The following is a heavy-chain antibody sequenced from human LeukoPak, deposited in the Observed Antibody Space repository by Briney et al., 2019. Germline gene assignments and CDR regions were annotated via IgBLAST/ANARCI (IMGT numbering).Heavy chain of an antibody. CDR2: ISSSGSTI. Sequence: GGSLRLSCAASGFTFSSYEMNWVRQAPGKGLEWVSYISSSGSTIYYADSVKGRFTISRDNAKNSLYLQMNSLRAEDTAVYYCATSLYYYDSSGYDYWGQGTLVTVSS. J-gene: IGHJ4*02. CDR3: ATSLYYYDSSGYDY. CDR1: GFTFSSYE. V-gene: IGHV3-48*03. D-gene: IGHD3-22*01.